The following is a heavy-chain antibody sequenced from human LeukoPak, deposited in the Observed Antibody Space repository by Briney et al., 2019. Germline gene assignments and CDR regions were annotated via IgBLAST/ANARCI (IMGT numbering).Heavy chain of an antibody. CDR3: AVGSQESYRSSHHY. V-gene: IGHV1-2*02. CDR2: INPNSGGT. D-gene: IGHD3-16*02. J-gene: IGHJ4*02. CDR1: VYTFTFYY. Sequence: GASVTVSCTASVYTFTFYYMQWVRQAPGQGLEWMGWINPNSGGTNYAQKFQGRITMTRDTSISAAYMELSSLRSEDTAVYYCAVGSQESYRSSHHYWGQGTLVTVSS.